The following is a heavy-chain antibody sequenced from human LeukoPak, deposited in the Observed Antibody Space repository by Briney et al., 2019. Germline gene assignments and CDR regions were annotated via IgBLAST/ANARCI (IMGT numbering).Heavy chain of an antibody. CDR2: IYYSGST. Sequence: GSLRLSCAASGFTFSSYEMNWVRQPPGKGLEWIGSIYYSGSTYYNSSLKSRVTISVDTSKNQFSLKLSSVTAADTAVYYCARFNTYYYDSSGYPRFDPWGQGTLVTVSS. CDR1: GFTFSSYE. D-gene: IGHD3-22*01. CDR3: ARFNTYYYDSSGYPRFDP. V-gene: IGHV4-39*07. J-gene: IGHJ5*02.